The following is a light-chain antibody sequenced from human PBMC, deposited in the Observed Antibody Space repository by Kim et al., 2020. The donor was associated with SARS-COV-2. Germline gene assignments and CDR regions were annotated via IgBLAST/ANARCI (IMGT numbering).Light chain of an antibody. CDR2: SKS. CDR1: SHRHNN. CDR3: NSRDNSANHLGVV. Sequence: GQTVRVRSTGESHRHNNASWYQHQPGQAPVLVIFSKSNRPSGIPDRFSGSSSGNTASLTITGAQAEEEADYYCNSRDNSANHLGVVFGGGTQLTVL. V-gene: IGLV3-19*01. J-gene: IGLJ3*02.